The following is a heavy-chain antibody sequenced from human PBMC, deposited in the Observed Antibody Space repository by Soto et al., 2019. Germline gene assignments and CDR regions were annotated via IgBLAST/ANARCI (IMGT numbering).Heavy chain of an antibody. CDR1: GGSISSTDYS. Sequence: SETLSLTCAVSGGSISSTDYSWGWNRQPPGKGLEWIGNIYHSGTTYYNPSLKSRVTVSVDRSKSQFSLKLSSVTAADTAVYYCARHGGFWSGPNWFDPWGQGTLVTVSS. J-gene: IGHJ5*02. CDR2: IYHSGTT. CDR3: ARHGGFWSGPNWFDP. D-gene: IGHD3-3*01. V-gene: IGHV4-30-2*01.